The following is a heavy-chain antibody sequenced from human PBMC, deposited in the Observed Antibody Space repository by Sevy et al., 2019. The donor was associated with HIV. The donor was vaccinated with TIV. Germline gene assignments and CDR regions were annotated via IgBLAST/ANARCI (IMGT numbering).Heavy chain of an antibody. V-gene: IGHV4-34*01. CDR2: INHTGSL. CDR1: GRSFSGYF. Sequence: SENLSLTCAVSGRSFSGYFWNWIRQSPGKGLEWIGEINHTGSLKYNPSLKSRVIISVDASKSQLSLHLRSVTAADTTVLYCARGRQAYVVVVPSTVPFDYWGRGILVTVSS. D-gene: IGHD2-2*01. CDR3: ARGRQAYVVVVPSTVPFDY. J-gene: IGHJ4*02.